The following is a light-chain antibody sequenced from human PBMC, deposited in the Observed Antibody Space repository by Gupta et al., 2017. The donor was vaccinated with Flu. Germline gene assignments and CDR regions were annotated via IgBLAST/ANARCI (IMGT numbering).Light chain of an antibody. CDR3: QQDHSSSWT. CDR2: KAS. V-gene: IGKV1-5*03. Sequence: PSSLSGAVGDRVTFACRDSQSISEYVAWYQQKPGKAPKLLIYKASRRESGVPSRFSGSVSGTEFTLTISSLQPDDVAIYYWQQDHSSSWTFGQGTKVDI. CDR1: QSISEY. J-gene: IGKJ1*01.